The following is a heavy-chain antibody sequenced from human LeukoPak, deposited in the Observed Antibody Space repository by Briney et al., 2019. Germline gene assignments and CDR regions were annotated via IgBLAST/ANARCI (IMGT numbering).Heavy chain of an antibody. CDR3: ARDKEGYSYGYGYAFDI. CDR1: GGSISSSSYY. J-gene: IGHJ3*02. D-gene: IGHD5-18*01. Sequence: SETLSLTCTVSGGSISSSSYYWGWIRQPPGKGLEWIGSIYYSGSTYYNPSLKSRVTISVDTSKNQFSLKLSSVTAADTAVYYCARDKEGYSYGYGYAFDIWGQGTMVTVSS. CDR2: IYYSGST. V-gene: IGHV4-39*07.